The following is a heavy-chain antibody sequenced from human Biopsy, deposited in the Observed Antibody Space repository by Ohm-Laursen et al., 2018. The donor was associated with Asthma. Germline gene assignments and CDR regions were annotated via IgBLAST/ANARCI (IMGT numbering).Heavy chain of an antibody. J-gene: IGHJ6*02. CDR2: ILTKFDIT. D-gene: IGHD6-19*01. CDR1: GGPFSNFA. CDR3: ARCQVGYSSGWSLLLKKIYYSGMDV. Sequence: GSSVKVSCKASGGPFSNFAFSWVRQAPGHGLEWMGTILTKFDITSYAEKFQGRVTITADESTSTAYMEVTSLRSEDTAIYYCARCQVGYSSGWSLLLKKIYYSGMDVWGQGTAVTVSS. V-gene: IGHV1-69*15.